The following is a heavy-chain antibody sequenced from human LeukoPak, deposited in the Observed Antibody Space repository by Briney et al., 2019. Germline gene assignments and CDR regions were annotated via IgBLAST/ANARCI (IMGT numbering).Heavy chain of an antibody. J-gene: IGHJ6*03. V-gene: IGHV4-38-2*02. CDR1: GYSISSAYY. Sequence: SETLSLTCTVFGYSISSAYYWGWIRQSPGKGLEWIGSLHYSGSTSYNPSLKSRVTISVDSSKNQFSLRLSSVTAADTAVYYCARGAIYYYMDVWGKGTTVTISS. CDR3: ARGAIYYYMDV. CDR2: LHYSGST.